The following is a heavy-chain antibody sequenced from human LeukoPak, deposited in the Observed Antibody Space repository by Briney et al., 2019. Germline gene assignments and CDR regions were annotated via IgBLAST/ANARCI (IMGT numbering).Heavy chain of an antibody. D-gene: IGHD5-12*01. J-gene: IGHJ4*02. V-gene: IGHV1-2*04. Sequence: ASVKVSCEASGYTFTGYYMHWVRQAPGQGLEWMGWINPNSGGTNYAQKFQGWVTMTRATSASTAYMELSSLRSEDTAVYYCARVGYSGYDSRPVFNYWGQGTLVTVSS. CDR3: ARVGYSGYDSRPVFNY. CDR2: INPNSGGT. CDR1: GYTFTGYY.